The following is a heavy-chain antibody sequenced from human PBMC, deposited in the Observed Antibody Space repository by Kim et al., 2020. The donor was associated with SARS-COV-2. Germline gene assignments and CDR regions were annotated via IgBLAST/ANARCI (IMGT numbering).Heavy chain of an antibody. J-gene: IGHJ6*02. Sequence: SETLSLTCTVSGGSISSGDYYWSWIRQPPGKGLEWIGYIYYSGSTYYNPSLKSRVTISVDTSKNQFSLKLSSVTAADTAVYYCAREGHTRFGSLYYGMDVWGQGTTVTVSS. V-gene: IGHV4-30-4*01. CDR2: IYYSGST. CDR1: GGSISSGDYY. D-gene: IGHD3-10*01. CDR3: AREGHTRFGSLYYGMDV.